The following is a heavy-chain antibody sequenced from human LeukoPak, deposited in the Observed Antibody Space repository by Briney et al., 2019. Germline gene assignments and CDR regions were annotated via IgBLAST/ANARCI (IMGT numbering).Heavy chain of an antibody. D-gene: IGHD3-10*01. J-gene: IGHJ5*02. CDR2: IIPIFGTA. CDR1: GGTFSSYA. V-gene: IGHV1-69*13. Sequence: SVKVSCKASGGTFSSYAISWVRQAPGQGLEWMGGIIPIFGTANYAQKFQGRVTITADESTSTAYMELSSLRSEDTAVYYCARSGVVRGVIIFWFDPWGQGTLVTVSS. CDR3: ARSGVVRGVIIFWFDP.